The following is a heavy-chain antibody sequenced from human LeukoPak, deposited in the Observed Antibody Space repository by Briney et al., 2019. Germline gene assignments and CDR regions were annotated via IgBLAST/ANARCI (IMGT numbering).Heavy chain of an antibody. CDR2: IIPIFGTA. CDR3: ARNVLIRRGWVNYYFYYMDV. CDR1: GYTFTSYD. Sequence: ASVKVSCKASGYTFTSYDINWVRQATGQGLEWMGGIIPIFGTANYAQKFQGRVTITADESTSTAYMELSSLRSEDTAVYYCARNVLIRRGWVNYYFYYMDVWGKGTTVTVSS. V-gene: IGHV1-69*13. J-gene: IGHJ6*03. D-gene: IGHD3-16*01.